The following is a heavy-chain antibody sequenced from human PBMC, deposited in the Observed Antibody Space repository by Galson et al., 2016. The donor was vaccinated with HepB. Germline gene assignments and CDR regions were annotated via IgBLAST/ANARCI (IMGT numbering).Heavy chain of an antibody. CDR3: ARDENSSGWTRGHYGMDV. Sequence: SETLSLTCTVSGGSISNYYWNWIRQPPGKGLEWIGSIYYSGSTNYNPSLKSRVTISVDTSKTQFSLKLSSVTAADTAVYYCARDENSSGWTRGHYGMDVWGQGTTVTVSS. J-gene: IGHJ6*02. CDR2: IYYSGST. CDR1: GGSISNYY. D-gene: IGHD6-19*01. V-gene: IGHV4-59*01.